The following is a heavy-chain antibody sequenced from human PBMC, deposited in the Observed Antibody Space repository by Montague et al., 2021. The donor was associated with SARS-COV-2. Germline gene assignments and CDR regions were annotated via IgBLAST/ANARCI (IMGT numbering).Heavy chain of an antibody. Sequence: SETLSLTCTVSGGSISSSTYYWGWIRQPPGKGLEWIGSIYYSGSTYYNPSLKSRVTISVDTSKNQFSLKLSSVIAADTAVYYCARHGWGWLRLLRPFDYWGQGTLVTVSS. J-gene: IGHJ4*02. V-gene: IGHV4-39*01. D-gene: IGHD5-12*01. CDR2: IYYSGST. CDR1: GGSISSSTYY. CDR3: ARHGWGWLRLLRPFDY.